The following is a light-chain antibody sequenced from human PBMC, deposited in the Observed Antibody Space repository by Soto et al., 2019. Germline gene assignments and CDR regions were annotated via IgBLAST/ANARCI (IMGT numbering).Light chain of an antibody. CDR2: DVS. CDR1: ITDVASSNY. Sequence: QSVLTQPASVSGSPGQSITISCTGTITDVASSNYVSWYKQHPGKAPKLMIYDVSNRPSGVSNRFSGSKSGNTASLTISGLQAEDEADYYCSSYTATGTWVFGGGTKLTVL. J-gene: IGLJ2*01. V-gene: IGLV2-14*01. CDR3: SSYTATGTWV.